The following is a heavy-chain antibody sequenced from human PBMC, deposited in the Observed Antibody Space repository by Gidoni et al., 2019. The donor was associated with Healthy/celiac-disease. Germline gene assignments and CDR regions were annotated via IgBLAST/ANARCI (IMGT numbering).Heavy chain of an antibody. CDR3: AKDHGVDIERYGMDV. V-gene: IGHV3-43*01. CDR2: ISWDGGIT. Sequence: LEWVSLISWDGGITYYADSVKGRFTISRDNSKNSLYLQMNSLRTEDTALYYCAKDHGVDIERYGMDVWGQGTTVTVSS. J-gene: IGHJ6*02. D-gene: IGHD5-12*01.